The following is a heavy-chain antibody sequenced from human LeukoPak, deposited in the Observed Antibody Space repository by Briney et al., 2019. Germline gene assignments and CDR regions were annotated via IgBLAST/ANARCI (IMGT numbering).Heavy chain of an antibody. CDR2: IYHSGST. CDR1: GYSISSGYY. Sequence: PSETLSLTCTVSGYSISSGYYWGWIRQPPGKGLEWIGSIYHSGSTYYNPSLKSRVTISVDTSKNQFSLKLSSVTAADTAVYYCARERYCSGGSCYGGDFDYWGQGTLVTVSS. D-gene: IGHD2-15*01. J-gene: IGHJ4*02. V-gene: IGHV4-38-2*02. CDR3: ARERYCSGGSCYGGDFDY.